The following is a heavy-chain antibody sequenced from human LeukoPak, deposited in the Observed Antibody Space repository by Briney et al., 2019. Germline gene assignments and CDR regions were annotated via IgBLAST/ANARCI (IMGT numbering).Heavy chain of an antibody. J-gene: IGHJ4*02. CDR2: INPNSGGT. CDR1: GYTFTGYY. Sequence: GASVKVSCKASGYTFTGYYMHWVRQAPGQGLEWMGWINPNSGGTNYAQKFQGRVTMTRDTSISPAYMELSRLRSDDTAVYYCARGRFLDSPLSYYFDYWGQGTLVPVSS. V-gene: IGHV1-2*02. D-gene: IGHD3-3*01. CDR3: ARGRFLDSPLSYYFDY.